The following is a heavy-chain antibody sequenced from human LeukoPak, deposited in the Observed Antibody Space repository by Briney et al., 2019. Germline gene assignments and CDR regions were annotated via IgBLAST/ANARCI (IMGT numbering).Heavy chain of an antibody. CDR1: GYSLTSYC. V-gene: IGHV5-51*01. D-gene: IGHD2-21*02. CDR3: ARRAYCGGDCTSAYYDYFAMDV. J-gene: IGHJ6*02. Sequence: GESLKISCKGSGYSLTSYCIVWVRQMPGKGLEWMGIICPADSDITYSPSFQGQVTISTDKSTSTAYLQWSSLKASDTAMYYCARRAYCGGDCTSAYYDYFAMDVWGQGTTVTVSS. CDR2: ICPADSDI.